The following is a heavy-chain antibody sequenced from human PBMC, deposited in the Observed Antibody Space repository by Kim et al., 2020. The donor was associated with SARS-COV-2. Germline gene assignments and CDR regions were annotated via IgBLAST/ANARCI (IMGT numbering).Heavy chain of an antibody. CDR3: AREHRGYSYGYTRGFDP. CDR1: GGSFSGYY. J-gene: IGHJ5*02. V-gene: IGHV4-34*01. CDR2: INHSGST. Sequence: SETLSLTCAVYGGSFSGYYWSWIRQPPGKGLEWIGEINHSGSTNYNPSLKSRVTISVDTSKNQFSLKLSSVTAADTAVYYCAREHRGYSYGYTRGFDPWGQGTLVTVSS. D-gene: IGHD5-18*01.